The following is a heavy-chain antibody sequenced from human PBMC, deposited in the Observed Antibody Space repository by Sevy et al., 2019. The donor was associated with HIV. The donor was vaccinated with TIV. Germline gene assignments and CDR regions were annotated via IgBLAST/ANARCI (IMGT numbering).Heavy chain of an antibody. D-gene: IGHD3-22*01. J-gene: IGHJ4*02. V-gene: IGHV3-21*01. CDR1: GFTFSSYS. Sequence: GGSLRLSCAASGFTFSSYSMNWVRQAPGKGLEWVSSISSSSSYIYYADSVKGRFTISSDNAKNSLYLKMNSLRAEDTAVYYCASEMYYYDSSGYYTPNYFDYWGQGTLVTVSS. CDR3: ASEMYYYDSSGYYTPNYFDY. CDR2: ISSSSSYI.